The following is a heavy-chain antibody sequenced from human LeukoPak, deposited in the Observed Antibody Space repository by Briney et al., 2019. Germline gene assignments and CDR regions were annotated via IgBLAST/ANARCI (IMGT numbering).Heavy chain of an antibody. J-gene: IGHJ4*02. CDR1: GGSFSGYY. CDR3: ARGRRWLQLNY. Sequence: PSETLSITCAVYGGSFSGYYWSWIRQPPGKGLEWIGEISHSGSTNYNPSLKSRVTISVDTSKNQFSLKLSSATAADTAVYYCARGRRWLQLNYWGQGTLVTVSS. CDR2: ISHSGST. V-gene: IGHV4-34*01. D-gene: IGHD5-12*01.